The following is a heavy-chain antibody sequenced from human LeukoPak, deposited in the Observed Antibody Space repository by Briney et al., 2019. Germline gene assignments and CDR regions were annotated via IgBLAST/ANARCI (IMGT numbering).Heavy chain of an antibody. CDR1: GFTFSSYV. CDR2: ISGSGGST. D-gene: IGHD3-22*01. V-gene: IGHV3-23*01. CDR3: AKDRGRYYDSSGYYWGYYFDS. Sequence: PGWSLRLSCAASGFTFSSYVVNWVRQAPGKGLEWVSAISGSGGSTFYADSVKGRFTISRDNSKNTLYLQMSSLRAEDTAVYYCAKDRGRYYDSSGYYWGYYFDSWGQGILVTVST. J-gene: IGHJ4*02.